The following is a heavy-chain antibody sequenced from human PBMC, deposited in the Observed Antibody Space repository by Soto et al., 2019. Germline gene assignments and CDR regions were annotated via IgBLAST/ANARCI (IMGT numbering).Heavy chain of an antibody. V-gene: IGHV4-30-4*01. CDR1: GGSISSGDYY. Sequence: PSETLSLTCTVSGGSISSGDYYWSWIRQPPGKGLEWIGYIYYSGSTYYNPSLKSRVTISVDTSKNQFSLKLSSVTAADTAVYYCARAHIAVLPLDYWGQGTLVTVSS. D-gene: IGHD6-19*01. J-gene: IGHJ4*02. CDR2: IYYSGST. CDR3: ARAHIAVLPLDY.